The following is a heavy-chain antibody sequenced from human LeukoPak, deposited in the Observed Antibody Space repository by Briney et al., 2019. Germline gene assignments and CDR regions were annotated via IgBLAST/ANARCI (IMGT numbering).Heavy chain of an antibody. D-gene: IGHD3-16*02. J-gene: IGHJ4*02. Sequence: GRSLRLSCAASGFTFSSYAMHWVRQAPGKGLEWVAVISYDGSNKYYADSVKGRFTISRDNSKNTLYLQMSSLRAEDTAVYYCARDYDYVWGSYRHLDGAFHYWGQGTLVTVSS. CDR3: ARDYDYVWGSYRHLDGAFHY. CDR1: GFTFSSYA. CDR2: ISYDGSNK. V-gene: IGHV3-30*04.